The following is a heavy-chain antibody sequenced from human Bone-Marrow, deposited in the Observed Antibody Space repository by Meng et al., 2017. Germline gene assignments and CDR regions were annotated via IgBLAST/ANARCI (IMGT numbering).Heavy chain of an antibody. CDR3: ARAVTKVTRVRWYFDL. CDR2: INSDGSST. D-gene: IGHD4-17*01. CDR1: GFTFSSYW. Sequence: GESLKISCAASGFTFSSYWMHWVRQAPGKGLVWVSRINSDGSSTSYADSVKGRFTISRDNAKNTLYLQMNSLRAEDTAVYYCARAVTKVTRVRWYFDLWGRGTLVTVSS. V-gene: IGHV3-74*01. J-gene: IGHJ2*01.